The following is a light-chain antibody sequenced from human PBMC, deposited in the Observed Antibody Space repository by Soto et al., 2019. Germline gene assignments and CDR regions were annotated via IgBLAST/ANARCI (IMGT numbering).Light chain of an antibody. V-gene: IGLV1-40*01. CDR1: SSNIGAGYD. CDR2: DNN. J-gene: IGLJ1*01. Sequence: QSVLTQPPSVSGAPGQRVTISCTGSSSNIGAGYDVHWYQQLPGTAPKLVIYDNNNRPSGVPDRFSGSKSGTSGSLAITGLQAEDAADYYCQSYDSSLSGYVFGTGTKLTVL. CDR3: QSYDSSLSGYV.